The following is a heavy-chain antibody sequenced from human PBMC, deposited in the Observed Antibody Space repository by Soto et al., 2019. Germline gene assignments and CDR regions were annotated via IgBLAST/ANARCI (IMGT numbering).Heavy chain of an antibody. D-gene: IGHD3-3*01. J-gene: IGHJ2*01. CDR3: ARAYFDFTGGYSPYWYSEV. V-gene: IGHV4-59*01. Sequence: SETLSLTCRVSGGSMTSYYWNWLRQSTGKGLEWIGSIDDAGSTKFNPSLRSRVSMSILTSQGQVSLTLDSVTAADTAVYYCARAYFDFTGGYSPYWYSEVWGRGTLVTVS. CDR1: GGSMTSYY. CDR2: IDDAGST.